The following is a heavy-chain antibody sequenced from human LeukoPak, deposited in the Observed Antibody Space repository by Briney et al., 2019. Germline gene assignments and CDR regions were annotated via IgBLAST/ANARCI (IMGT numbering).Heavy chain of an antibody. D-gene: IGHD1-26*01. CDR1: GFTFSSFA. V-gene: IGHV3-30*18. Sequence: GGSLRLSCAASGFTFSSFAMHWVRQAPGKGLGWVAVISSDGSIKYYTDSVTGRFTISRDNSKNTLYLQMNSLTVEDTAVYYCAKDRAYLGSYWGQGALVTVSS. CDR3: AKDRAYLGSY. J-gene: IGHJ4*02. CDR2: ISSDGSIK.